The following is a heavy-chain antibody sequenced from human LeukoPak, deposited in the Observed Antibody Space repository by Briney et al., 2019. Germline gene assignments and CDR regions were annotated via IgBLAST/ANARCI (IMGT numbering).Heavy chain of an antibody. J-gene: IGHJ4*02. CDR2: INTDGRTI. CDR3: AQSSRGYSGSDHTFDY. V-gene: IGHV3-74*01. Sequence: PGGSLRLSCAASGFTFSRYWMHWVRQAPGKGLVWVSRINTDGRTITYADSVKGRFTISRDNSKNTLYLQMNSLRAEDTAVYYCAQSSRGYSGSDHTFDYWGQGTLVTVSS. CDR1: GFTFSRYW. D-gene: IGHD1-26*01.